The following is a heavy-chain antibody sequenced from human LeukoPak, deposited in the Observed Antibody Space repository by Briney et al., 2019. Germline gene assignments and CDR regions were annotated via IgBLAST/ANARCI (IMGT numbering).Heavy chain of an antibody. V-gene: IGHV4-31*03. D-gene: IGHD3-22*01. CDR2: IYYSGST. CDR1: GGSISSGGYY. CDR3: ARSDSRGYLLDY. Sequence: SQTLSLTCTVSGGSISSGGYYWSWIRQRPGKGLEWIGYIYYSGSTYYNPSLKSRVTISVDTSKNQFSLKLSSVTAADTAVYYCARSDSRGYLLDYWGQGTLVTVSS. J-gene: IGHJ4*02.